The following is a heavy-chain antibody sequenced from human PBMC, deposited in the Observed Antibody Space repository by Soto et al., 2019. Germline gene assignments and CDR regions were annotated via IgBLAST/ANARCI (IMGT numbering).Heavy chain of an antibody. Sequence: SETLSLTCAVYGGSFSGYYWSWIRQPPGKGLEWIGEINHSGSTNYNPSLKSRVTISVDTSKNQFSLKLSSVTAADTAVYYCAGGRPMTTVTPPYYWGQGTLVTVSS. J-gene: IGHJ4*02. CDR1: GGSFSGYY. CDR2: INHSGST. CDR3: AGGRPMTTVTPPYY. V-gene: IGHV4-34*01. D-gene: IGHD4-17*01.